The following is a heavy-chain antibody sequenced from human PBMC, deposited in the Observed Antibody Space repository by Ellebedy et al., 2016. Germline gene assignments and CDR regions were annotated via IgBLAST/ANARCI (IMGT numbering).Heavy chain of an antibody. Sequence: GESLKISXVASGFTFNTYWMHWVRQAPGKGLVWVSRINGDGTITNYADSVKGRFTISRDNAKNTLYLQMNSLRGEDTAVYYCASFSAPDYWGQGTLVTVSS. V-gene: IGHV3-74*01. CDR1: GFTFNTYW. CDR2: INGDGTIT. D-gene: IGHD3-10*01. CDR3: ASFSAPDY. J-gene: IGHJ4*02.